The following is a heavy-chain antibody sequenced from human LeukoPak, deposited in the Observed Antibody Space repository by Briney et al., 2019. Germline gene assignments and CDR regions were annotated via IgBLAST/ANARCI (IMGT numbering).Heavy chain of an antibody. V-gene: IGHV4-39*01. CDR2: IYYSGST. Sequence: SETLSLTCTVSGGSISSSSYYWGWIRQPPGKGLEWIGSIYYSGSTYYSPSLRSRVTISVDTSKNQYSLNLSSVTAADTAVYYCARRGSGSRGDFGYWGQGTLVTVSS. CDR3: ARRGSGSRGDFGY. J-gene: IGHJ4*02. CDR1: GGSISSSSYY. D-gene: IGHD2-15*01.